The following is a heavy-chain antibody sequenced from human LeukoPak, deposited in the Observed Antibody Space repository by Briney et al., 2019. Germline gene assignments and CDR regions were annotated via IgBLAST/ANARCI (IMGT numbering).Heavy chain of an antibody. CDR3: ARDSLRYCSSTSCSSGGY. CDR2: ISAYNGNT. Sequence: ASVKVSCKASGYTFTGYYMHWVRQAPGQGLEWMGWISAYNGNTNYAQKLQGRVTMTTDTSTSTAYMELRSLRSDDTAVYYCARDSLRYCSSTSCSSGGYWGQGTLVTVSS. V-gene: IGHV1-18*04. D-gene: IGHD2-2*01. J-gene: IGHJ4*02. CDR1: GYTFTGYY.